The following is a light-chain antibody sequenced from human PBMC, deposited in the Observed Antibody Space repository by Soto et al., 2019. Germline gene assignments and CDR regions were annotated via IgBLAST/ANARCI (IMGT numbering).Light chain of an antibody. CDR2: SAF. CDR3: QQYIKGYT. CDR1: QSVSTS. Sequence: VMTQSPATLSVFPGERVTLSCRASQSVSTSVAWYQQKPGQAPRLLIYSAFTRASGIPPRFSGGGSGTDFTLTLSSLESEDCAVYYCQQYIKGYTFGQGTNLEIK. V-gene: IGKV3-15*01. J-gene: IGKJ2*01.